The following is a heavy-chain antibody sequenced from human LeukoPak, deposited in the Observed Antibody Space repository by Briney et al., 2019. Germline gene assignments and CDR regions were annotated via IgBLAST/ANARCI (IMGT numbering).Heavy chain of an antibody. J-gene: IGHJ6*02. CDR2: INRDGSER. Sequence: GGSLRLSCAASGFTFSNYWMTWVRQAPGKGLEWVANINRDGSERYYVDSVKGRFTISRDDAKSSLYLQMNSLRAEDTAVYYCARRNAMDVWGQGTTVIVSS. CDR1: GFTFSNYW. CDR3: ARRNAMDV. V-gene: IGHV3-7*03.